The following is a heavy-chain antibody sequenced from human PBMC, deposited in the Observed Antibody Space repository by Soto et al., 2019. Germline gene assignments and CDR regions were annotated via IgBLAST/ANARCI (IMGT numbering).Heavy chain of an antibody. J-gene: IGHJ4*02. D-gene: IGHD3-9*01. Sequence: GGSLRLSCAASGFSFSVYAMHWVRQAPGKGLEWVAVVSYDGNNKYYADSVKGQFTISRDNSKNTLYLQMNSLRADDTAVYYCARDVGILSHFDYWGQGTLVTVSS. CDR2: VSYDGNNK. CDR3: ARDVGILSHFDY. CDR1: GFSFSVYA. V-gene: IGHV3-30-3*01.